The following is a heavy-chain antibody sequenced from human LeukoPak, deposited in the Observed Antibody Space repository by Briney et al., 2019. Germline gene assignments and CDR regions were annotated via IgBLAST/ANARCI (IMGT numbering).Heavy chain of an antibody. V-gene: IGHV3-23*01. D-gene: IGHD6-19*01. CDR3: ARCTIGDGSGWCTWFAP. J-gene: IGHJ5*02. CDR2: IRGGGAP. CDR1: GFTFSSHT. Sequence: GGSLRLSCAASGFTFSSHTMNWVRQAPGKGLQWVSSIRGGGAPVYADSVKGRFTISRDDFKSTVFLQMDSLRPEDTAVYYCARCTIGDGSGWCTWFAPWGQGTLVTVSS.